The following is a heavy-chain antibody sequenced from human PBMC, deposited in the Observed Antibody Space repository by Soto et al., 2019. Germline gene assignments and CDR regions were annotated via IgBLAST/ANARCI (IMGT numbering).Heavy chain of an antibody. D-gene: IGHD3-9*01. CDR1: GFTFRRYD. Sequence: GGSLRLSCAASGFTFRRYDMNWVRQSPGKGLEWVASISSSMISIYYADSVKGRFAISRDNARNILYLQMNSLRAEDTAVYFCARLYDVLTGGFDSCGQGTRVTVS. J-gene: IGHJ4*02. CDR3: ARLYDVLTGGFDS. CDR2: ISSSMISI. V-gene: IGHV3-21*01.